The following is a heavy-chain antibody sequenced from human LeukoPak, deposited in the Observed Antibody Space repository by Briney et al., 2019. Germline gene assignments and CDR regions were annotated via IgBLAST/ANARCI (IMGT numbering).Heavy chain of an antibody. Sequence: SVKVSCKASGGTFSSYAISWVRQAPGQGLEWMGGIIPIFGTANYAQKFQGRVTITADESTSTAYMELSSLRSEDTAVYYCARVATTYCSGGCCSWVIWGQGTMVTVSS. CDR1: GGTFSSYA. CDR3: ARVATTYCSGGCCSWVI. CDR2: IIPIFGTA. V-gene: IGHV1-69*13. D-gene: IGHD2-15*01. J-gene: IGHJ3*02.